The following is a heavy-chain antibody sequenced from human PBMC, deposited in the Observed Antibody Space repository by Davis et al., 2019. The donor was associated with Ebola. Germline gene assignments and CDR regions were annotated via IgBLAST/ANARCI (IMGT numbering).Heavy chain of an antibody. CDR2: IIPIFGTA. V-gene: IGHV1-69*13. Sequence: SVTVSCQASGTTFNNYAIDWVRQAPGQGLEWMGRIIPIFGTAKYPQRFQGRVTITADESTGTVDLELRSLRFDDTAIYYCAKTPPHHDFWSGLWDSWGQGTLITVSS. CDR3: AKTPPHHDFWSGLWDS. CDR1: GTTFNNYA. J-gene: IGHJ4*02. D-gene: IGHD3-3*01.